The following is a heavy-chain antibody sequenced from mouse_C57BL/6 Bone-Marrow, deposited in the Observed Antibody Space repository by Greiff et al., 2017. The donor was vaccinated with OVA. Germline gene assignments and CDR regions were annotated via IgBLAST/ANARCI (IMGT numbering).Heavy chain of an antibody. CDR3: ARVGRGAMDY. CDR2: IYPGDGDT. V-gene: IGHV1-80*01. J-gene: IGHJ4*01. Sequence: QVQLKESGAELVKPGASVKISCKASGYAFSSYWMNWVKQRPGKGLEWIGQIYPGDGDTNYNGKFKGKATLTADKSSSTAYMQLSSLTSEDSAVYFCARVGRGAMDYWGQGTSVTVSS. D-gene: IGHD4-1*01. CDR1: GYAFSSYW.